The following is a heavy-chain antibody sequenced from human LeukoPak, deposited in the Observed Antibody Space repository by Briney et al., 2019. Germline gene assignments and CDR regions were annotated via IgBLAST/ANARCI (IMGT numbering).Heavy chain of an antibody. V-gene: IGHV3-7*03. J-gene: IGHJ6*02. D-gene: IGHD3/OR15-3a*01. CDR1: GFTMRNHW. Sequence: HPGGSLRLSCAASGFTMRNHWMSWVRQAPGKGLEWVADIKQDGSEIYYVDSVKGRFTISREDAENSVYLQMNGLRPEDTAIYYCARAKRETSTRPWTSGMDVWGQGTRVTVSS. CDR2: IKQDGSEI. CDR3: ARAKRETSTRPWTSGMDV.